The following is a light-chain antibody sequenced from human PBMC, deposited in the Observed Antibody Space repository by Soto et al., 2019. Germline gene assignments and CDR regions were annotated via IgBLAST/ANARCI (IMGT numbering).Light chain of an antibody. Sequence: QSVLTQPPSASGTPGQRVTISCSGSRSNIGNNPVNWYQQLPGTAPKLLIYSNNQRPSGVPDRFSGSKSGTSASLAISGLQSEDEAEYYCAAWDDSLNVLFGGGTKLTVL. CDR2: SNN. CDR1: RSNIGNNP. CDR3: AAWDDSLNVL. J-gene: IGLJ2*01. V-gene: IGLV1-44*01.